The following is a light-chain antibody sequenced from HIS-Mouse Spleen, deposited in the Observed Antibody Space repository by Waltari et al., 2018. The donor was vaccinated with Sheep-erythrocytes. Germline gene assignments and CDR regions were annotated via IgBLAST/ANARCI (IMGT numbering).Light chain of an antibody. CDR1: KLGEKY. CDR2: DDS. V-gene: IGLV3-21*02. CDR3: QVWDSSSDHYV. Sequence: SYELTQPPSVSVSPGQTASITCSGDKLGEKYVCWYQQKPGQAPVLVVYDDSDRPSGIPERFSGSNSGNTATLTISRVEAGDEADYYCQVWDSSSDHYVFGTGTKVTVL. J-gene: IGLJ1*01.